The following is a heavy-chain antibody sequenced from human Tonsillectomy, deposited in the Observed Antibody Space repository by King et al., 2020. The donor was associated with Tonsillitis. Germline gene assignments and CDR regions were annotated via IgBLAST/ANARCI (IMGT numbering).Heavy chain of an antibody. J-gene: IGHJ6*02. CDR3: ARGGRVCAGYYGSGSHSYGMDV. CDR2: IIPILGTA. Sequence: QLVQSGAEVKKPGSSVKVSCKASGGTFSSYAISWVRQAPGQGLEWMGGIIPILGTANYAQKFQGRVTITADESTSTAYMELSSLRSEDTAVYYCARGGRVCAGYYGSGSHSYGMDVWGQGTTDTVSS. D-gene: IGHD3-10*01. CDR1: GGTFSSYA. V-gene: IGHV1-69*11.